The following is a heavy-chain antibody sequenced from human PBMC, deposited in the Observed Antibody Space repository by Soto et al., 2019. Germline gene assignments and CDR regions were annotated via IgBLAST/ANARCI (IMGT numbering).Heavy chain of an antibody. CDR1: GFTVSSNY. V-gene: IGHV3-53*01. CDR2: IYSGGRA. J-gene: IGHJ6*02. D-gene: IGHD5-12*01. Sequence: PGGSLRLSCAASGFTVSSNYMNWVRQAPGRGLEWVSIIYSGGRAYYADSVKGRSTISRDNSKNTLYLQMNRLRAEDTAVYYCARGMDIVIRGGSNGMDVWGQGTTVTVSS. CDR3: ARGMDIVIRGGSNGMDV.